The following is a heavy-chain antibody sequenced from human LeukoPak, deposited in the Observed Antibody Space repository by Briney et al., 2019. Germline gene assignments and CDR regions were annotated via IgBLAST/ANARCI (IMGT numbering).Heavy chain of an antibody. CDR1: GYIFTDYY. J-gene: IGHJ4*02. CDR2: INAKNGGT. Sequence: GASVKVSCKTSGYIFTDYYMHWVRQAPGKGLEWMGRINAKNGGTNYAQKFQGRVSMTRDTSISTAYMELSRLRSDDTAVYYCARAAGYCSGGTCLYYFDYWGQGTLVTVSS. CDR3: ARAAGYCSGGTCLYYFDY. D-gene: IGHD2-15*01. V-gene: IGHV1-2*06.